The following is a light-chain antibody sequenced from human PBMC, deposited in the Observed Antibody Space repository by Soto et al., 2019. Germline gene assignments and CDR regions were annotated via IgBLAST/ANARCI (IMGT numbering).Light chain of an antibody. J-gene: IGLJ2*01. CDR2: EVS. Sequence: QSALTQPPSASGSPGQSVTISCTGTSSDVGGYNYVSWYQQHPGKAPKVMIYEVSKRPSGVPDRFSGSKSGNTASLTVPGLQAEDEADYYCSSYAGSNLVFGGGTKLTVL. V-gene: IGLV2-8*01. CDR1: SSDVGGYNY. CDR3: SSYAGSNLV.